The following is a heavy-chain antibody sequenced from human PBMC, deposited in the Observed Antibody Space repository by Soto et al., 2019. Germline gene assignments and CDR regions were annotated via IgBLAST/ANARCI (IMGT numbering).Heavy chain of an antibody. CDR3: ARISNSLPDY. D-gene: IGHD1-1*01. CDR1: GYTFTNYH. CDR2: INPGRGST. Sequence: QVQLVQSGAEVKKPGASVKVSCKASGYTFTNYHIHCVRQAPGQGLEWMGIINPGRGSTTYAHKFQGRVTMTRDTSTSTVYMELDSLRSDDTAVYFCARISNSLPDYWGQGTLVTVSS. V-gene: IGHV1-46*01. J-gene: IGHJ4*02.